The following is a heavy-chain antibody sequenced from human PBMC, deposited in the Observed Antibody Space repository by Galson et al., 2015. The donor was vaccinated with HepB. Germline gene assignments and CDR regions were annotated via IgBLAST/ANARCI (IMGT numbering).Heavy chain of an antibody. V-gene: IGHV3-23*01. CDR1: GFTFSSYA. CDR3: AKGWSAVFYDMDG. Sequence: SLRLSCAASGFTFSSYAINWVRQAPGKGLEWVSSISGSGGRTHYADSVKGRFTISRDNSKNTLYLQMNSRRAEDTAVYYCAKGWSAVFYDMDGWGQGTTVIVSS. CDR2: ISGSGGRT. D-gene: IGHD2-8*01. J-gene: IGHJ6*02.